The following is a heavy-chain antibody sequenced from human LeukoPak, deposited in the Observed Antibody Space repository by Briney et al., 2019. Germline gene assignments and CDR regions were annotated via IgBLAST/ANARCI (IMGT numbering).Heavy chain of an antibody. V-gene: IGHV4-61*02. CDR3: ARVSPLLWFAEGWFDP. CDR2: IYTSGST. J-gene: IGHJ5*02. Sequence: SETLSLTCTVSGGSISSGSYYWSWIRQPAGKGLEWIGRIYTSGSTNYNPSLKSRVTISVDTSKNQFSLKLSSVTAADTAVYYCARVSPLLWFAEGWFDPWGQGTLVTVSS. CDR1: GGSISSGSYY. D-gene: IGHD3-10*01.